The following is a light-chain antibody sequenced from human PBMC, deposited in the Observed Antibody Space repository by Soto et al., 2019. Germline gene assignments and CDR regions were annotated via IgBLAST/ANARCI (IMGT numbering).Light chain of an antibody. CDR2: DND. CDR3: ATWDASRSSVI. Sequence: QSALTQPPSVSAAPGEKVSLSCSGSSSNIGNDYVSWYQQLPGTAPQLLIYDNDKRPSGIPDRFSGSKSGTSATLGITGLQTGDEADYHGATWDASRSSVIFGGGTKLTVL. J-gene: IGLJ2*01. V-gene: IGLV1-51*01. CDR1: SSNIGNDY.